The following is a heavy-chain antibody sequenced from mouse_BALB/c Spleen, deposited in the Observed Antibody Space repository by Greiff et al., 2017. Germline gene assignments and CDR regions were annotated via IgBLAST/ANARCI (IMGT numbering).Heavy chain of an antibody. CDR2: INPGSGGT. V-gene: IGHV1-54*01. Sequence: VKLQQSGAELVRPGTSVKVSCKASGYAFTNYLIEWVKQRPEQGLEWIGVINPGSGGTNYNEKFKGKATLTADKSSSTAYMQLSSLTSDDSAVYFCARNYGSSFAWFAYWGQGTLVTVSA. D-gene: IGHD1-1*01. CDR3: ARNYGSSFAWFAY. J-gene: IGHJ3*01. CDR1: GYAFTNYL.